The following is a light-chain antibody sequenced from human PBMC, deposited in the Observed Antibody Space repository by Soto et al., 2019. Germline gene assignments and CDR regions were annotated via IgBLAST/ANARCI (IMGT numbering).Light chain of an antibody. Sequence: QSALTQPPSVSGAPGQRVTISCTGSSSNIGAGYDVHWYQQLPGTAPKLLIYGNSNRPSGVPDRFSGSKSGTSASLAITGLQAEDEADYYCQSYDSSLRVVFGGGTKLPVL. CDR2: GNS. CDR3: QSYDSSLRVV. J-gene: IGLJ2*01. CDR1: SSNIGAGYD. V-gene: IGLV1-40*01.